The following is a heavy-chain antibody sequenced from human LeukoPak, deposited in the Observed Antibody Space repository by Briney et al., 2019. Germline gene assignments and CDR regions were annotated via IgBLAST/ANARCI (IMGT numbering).Heavy chain of an antibody. CDR2: MNPNSGNT. D-gene: IGHD3-9*01. CDR3: ARGRDILTGYCNSY. J-gene: IGHJ4*02. Sequence: ASVKVSCKASGYTFTGYYMHWVRQATGQGLEWMGWMNPNSGNTGYAQKFQGRVTMTRNTSISTAYMELSSLRSEDTAVYYCARGRDILTGYCNSYWGQGTLVTVSS. V-gene: IGHV1-8*02. CDR1: GYTFTGYY.